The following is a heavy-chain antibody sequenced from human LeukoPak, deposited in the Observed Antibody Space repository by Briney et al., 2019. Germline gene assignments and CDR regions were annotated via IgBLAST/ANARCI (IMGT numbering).Heavy chain of an antibody. D-gene: IGHD5-18*01. CDR2: INHSGST. J-gene: IGHJ4*02. CDR1: GGSFSGYY. Sequence: PSETLSLTCAVYGGSFSGYYWSWIRQPPGKGLEWIGEINHSGSTNYNPSLKSRVTISVDTSKNQFSLKLSSVTAADTAVYYCARRGAMVQFDYWGQGTLVTVSS. V-gene: IGHV4-34*01. CDR3: ARRGAMVQFDY.